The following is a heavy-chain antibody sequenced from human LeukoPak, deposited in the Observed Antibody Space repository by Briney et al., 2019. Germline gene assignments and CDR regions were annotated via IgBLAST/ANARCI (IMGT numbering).Heavy chain of an antibody. V-gene: IGHV3-74*01. D-gene: IGHD1-14*01. CDR1: GFTFSSYW. J-gene: IGHJ3*02. Sequence: GGSLRLSCAASGFTFSSYWMHWVRQAPGKGLVWVSRISGDGSSTTYADSVKGRFTISRDDAKNTLYLQMNSLRAEDMAVYYCARDGMTAARDAFDIWGQGTMVTVSS. CDR2: ISGDGSST. CDR3: ARDGMTAARDAFDI.